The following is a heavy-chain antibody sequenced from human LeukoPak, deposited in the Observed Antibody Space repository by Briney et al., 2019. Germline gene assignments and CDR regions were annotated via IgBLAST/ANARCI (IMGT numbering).Heavy chain of an antibody. CDR2: IYYSGST. CDR3: ARHAKIGIAAAGTKNWFDP. J-gene: IGHJ5*02. Sequence: SETLSLTCTVSGGSISSYYWSWIRQPPGKGLEWIGYIYYSGSTNYNPSLKSRVTISVDTSKNQFSLKLSSVTAADTAVYYCARHAKIGIAAAGTKNWFDPWGQGTLVTVSS. V-gene: IGHV4-59*08. D-gene: IGHD6-13*01. CDR1: GGSISSYY.